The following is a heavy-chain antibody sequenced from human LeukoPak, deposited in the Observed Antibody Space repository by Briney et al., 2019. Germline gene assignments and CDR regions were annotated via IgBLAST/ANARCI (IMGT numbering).Heavy chain of an antibody. V-gene: IGHV3-48*03. CDR2: ISSGGSTI. CDR3: ARGIGDY. Sequence: GGSLRLSCAASGFTFSSYEMNWDRQAPGKGLEWLSHISSGGSTIFYADSVRGRFTISRDNAKNSLFLQMNSLRAGDTAIYYCARGIGDYWGQGTLVSVSS. CDR1: GFTFSSYE. J-gene: IGHJ4*02.